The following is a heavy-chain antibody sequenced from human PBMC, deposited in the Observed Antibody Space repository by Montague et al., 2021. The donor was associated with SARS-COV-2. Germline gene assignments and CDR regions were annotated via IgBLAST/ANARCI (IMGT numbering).Heavy chain of an antibody. CDR2: IKQDGSEK. D-gene: IGHD2-2*01. V-gene: IGHV3-7*01. CDR3: ARDNIVIVPPAIFYDS. Sequence: SLRLSCAASGFIFSNFWMSWVRQAPGKGLEWVAHIKQDGSEKFSVYSVKGRSTISRDNAKNSLYLQMYSLRAEDTAVYFFARDNIVIVPPAIFYDSWGQGTLVTVSS. CDR1: GFIFSNFW. J-gene: IGHJ4*02.